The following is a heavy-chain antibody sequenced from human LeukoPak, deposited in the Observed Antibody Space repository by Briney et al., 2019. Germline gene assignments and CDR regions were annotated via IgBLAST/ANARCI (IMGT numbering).Heavy chain of an antibody. Sequence: PGGSLRLSCAASGFTFSSYSMNWVRQAPGKGLEWVSYISSSSSTIYYADSVKGRFTISRDNAKNSLYLQMNSLRDEGTAVYYCARGRHYDILTGSPTEFDYWGQGTLVTVSS. CDR3: ARGRHYDILTGSPTEFDY. V-gene: IGHV3-48*02. CDR1: GFTFSSYS. CDR2: ISSSSSTI. J-gene: IGHJ4*02. D-gene: IGHD3-9*01.